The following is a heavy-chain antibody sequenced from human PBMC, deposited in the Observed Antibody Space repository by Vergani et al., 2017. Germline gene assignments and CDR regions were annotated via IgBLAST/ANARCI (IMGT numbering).Heavy chain of an antibody. V-gene: IGHV3-30*18. Sequence: QVQLVESGGDEVQPGGSLRLSCAASGFTFRNIGIHWVRQAPGKGLEWIAVVSNHGNITYYADSVKGRFTLSRDNSKNMVYLQMSSLRADDTAVYFCTKEPTGPGFGGSFLDYWGRGTLVTVSS. CDR3: TKEPTGPGFGGSFLDY. CDR1: GFTFRNIG. J-gene: IGHJ4*02. CDR2: VSNHGNIT. D-gene: IGHD3-3*01.